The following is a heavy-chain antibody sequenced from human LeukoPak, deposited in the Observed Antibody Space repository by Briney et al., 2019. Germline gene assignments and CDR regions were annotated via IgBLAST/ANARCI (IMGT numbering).Heavy chain of an antibody. CDR2: INPNSGGT. CDR1: GYTFTGYY. CDR3: ARVGIAVAGQFDY. J-gene: IGHJ4*02. Sequence: ASVKVSCEASGYTFTGYYMHWVRQAPGQGLEWMGWINPNSGGTNYAQKFQGRVTMTRDTSISTAYMELSRLRSDDTAVYYCARVGIAVAGQFDYWGQGTLVTVSS. V-gene: IGHV1-2*02. D-gene: IGHD6-19*01.